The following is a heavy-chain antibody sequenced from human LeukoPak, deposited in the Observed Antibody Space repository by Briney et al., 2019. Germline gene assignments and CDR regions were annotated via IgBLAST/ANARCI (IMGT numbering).Heavy chain of an antibody. J-gene: IGHJ4*02. CDR3: TRDRVGGDLTGESLY. Sequence: ASVKVSCKTSGYIFNNFGSTWVRQAPGQGLEWMGWISAFNGNTVYTQKVQGRLTLTTDTSTSTAFMELRNLKSDDTGIYYCTRDRVGGDLTGESLYWGQGTLVTVS. CDR1: GYIFNNFG. V-gene: IGHV1-18*01. D-gene: IGHD1-14*01. CDR2: ISAFNGNT.